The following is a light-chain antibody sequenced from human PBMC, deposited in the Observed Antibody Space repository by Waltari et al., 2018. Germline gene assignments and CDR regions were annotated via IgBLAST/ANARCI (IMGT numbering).Light chain of an antibody. CDR3: QQYGSLPWT. Sequence: EVVLTQSLGTLSLSPGERATLSCRASQYVTNGYLAWYQHKPGQAHSLLIFDASIRATGIPDRFSGSGSGTDFTLTITRLEPEDFAVYHCQQYGSLPWTFGQGTKVEMK. CDR2: DAS. CDR1: QYVTNGY. J-gene: IGKJ1*01. V-gene: IGKV3-20*01.